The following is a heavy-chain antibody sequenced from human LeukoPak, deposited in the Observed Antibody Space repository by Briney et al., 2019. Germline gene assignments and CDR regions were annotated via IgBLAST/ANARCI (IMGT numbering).Heavy chain of an antibody. CDR3: AKAEGYGARDY. Sequence: GASVKVSCKASGYTFTSYYIHWVRQAPGQGLESMGIINPSGGLTTYSQRFQDRVTITRDTSTKTVYMELTNLTSEDTAVYYCAKAEGYGARDYWGQGTLVTVSS. CDR2: INPSGGLT. D-gene: IGHD5-18*01. V-gene: IGHV1-46*01. CDR1: GYTFTSYY. J-gene: IGHJ4*02.